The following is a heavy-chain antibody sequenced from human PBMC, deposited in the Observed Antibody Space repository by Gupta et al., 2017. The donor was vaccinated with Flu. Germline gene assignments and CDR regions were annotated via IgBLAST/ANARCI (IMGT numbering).Heavy chain of an antibody. D-gene: IGHD1-20*01. Sequence: QVQLVESGGGVVQPGRSLRLSCAASGFSFSNFGMHWVRQAPGKGLEWVAFMSSDGNYEYYVDSVKGRFTISRDNSKNTLYLQMDSLRVEETAVYYCAKGRYKWNYEYYAMDFWGQGTTVTVSS. V-gene: IGHV3-30*18. CDR1: GFSFSNFG. CDR2: MSSDGNYE. CDR3: AKGRYKWNYEYYAMDF. J-gene: IGHJ6*02.